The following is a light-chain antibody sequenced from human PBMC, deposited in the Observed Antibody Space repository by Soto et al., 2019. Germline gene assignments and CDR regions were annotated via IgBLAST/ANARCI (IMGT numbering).Light chain of an antibody. CDR3: QQYHYYST. V-gene: IGKV1-5*03. CDR1: QSISTW. J-gene: IGKJ1*01. CDR2: KAS. Sequence: DIQMTQSPSSLSASVGDRVTITCRASQSISTWLAWYQQKPGKAPKLLIFKASSLESGVPSRFSGSVSWTEFTLTISRLQPDDFASYFCQQYHYYSTFGQGTKVEIK.